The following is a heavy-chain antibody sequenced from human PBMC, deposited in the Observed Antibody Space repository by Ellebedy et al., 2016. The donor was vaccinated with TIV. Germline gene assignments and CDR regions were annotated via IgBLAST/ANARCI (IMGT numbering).Heavy chain of an antibody. Sequence: GESLKISCAASGFTFSSYAMHWVRQAPGKGLEWVSAISDNAVSTYYADSVKGRFTISRDNSKNTLYLLMDSLRAEDAAVYYCAKASAAARPYFFDYWGQGTLVTVSS. CDR3: AKASAAARPYFFDY. V-gene: IGHV3-23*01. CDR2: ISDNAVST. D-gene: IGHD6-6*01. CDR1: GFTFSSYA. J-gene: IGHJ4*02.